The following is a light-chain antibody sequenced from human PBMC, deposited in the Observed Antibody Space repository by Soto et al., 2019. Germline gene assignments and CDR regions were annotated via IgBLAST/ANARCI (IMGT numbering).Light chain of an antibody. CDR2: AAS. V-gene: IGKV1-27*01. CDR1: QGISNY. J-gene: IGKJ4*01. CDR3: QKYNRAPRT. Sequence: DIQMTQSPSSLSASVGDRVTLTCRASQGISNYLAWYQQKPGNVPRLLIYAASTLQSGVPARFSGSGSGTDFPLTISSLPDEDVATYYCQKYNRAPRTFGGGTKVEIK.